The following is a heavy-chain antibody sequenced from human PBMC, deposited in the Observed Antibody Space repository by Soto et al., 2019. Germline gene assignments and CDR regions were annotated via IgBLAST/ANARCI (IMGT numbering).Heavy chain of an antibody. CDR3: AKVLRGYSGYIKS. CDR2: ISGSGVST. Sequence: PGGSLRLSCATSGFTFTNYAMTWVRQGPGKGLEWVSSISGSGVSTYFADSVKGRFTISRDNSKNTLYLHMNSLRAEDTAVYYCAKVLRGYSGYIKSWGQGAVVTVS. J-gene: IGHJ5*02. CDR1: GFTFTNYA. D-gene: IGHD5-12*01. V-gene: IGHV3-23*01.